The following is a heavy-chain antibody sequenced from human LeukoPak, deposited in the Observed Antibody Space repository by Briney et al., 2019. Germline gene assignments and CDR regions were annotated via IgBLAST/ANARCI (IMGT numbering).Heavy chain of an antibody. CDR3: ARSPADRSLIVGHFAF. J-gene: IGHJ4*02. Sequence: PSETLSLTCTVSGGSINYYYWSWIRQPPGKGLEWIGYVYYSGVATYNSYLASRGSTFVDTSKNQISLTLTSVTAADTAVYYCARSPADRSLIVGHFAFWGQGILVTVSS. CDR1: GGSINYYY. V-gene: IGHV4-59*08. D-gene: IGHD3-22*01. CDR2: VYYSGVA.